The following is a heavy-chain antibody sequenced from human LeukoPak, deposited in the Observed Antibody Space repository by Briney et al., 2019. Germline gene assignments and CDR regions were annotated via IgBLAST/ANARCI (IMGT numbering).Heavy chain of an antibody. V-gene: IGHV1-69*01. CDR1: GGTFSSYA. D-gene: IGHD3-22*01. J-gene: IGHJ4*02. Sequence: GSSVKVSCKASGGTFSSYAISWVRQAPGQGLEWMGGIIPIFGTANYAQKFQGRVTITADESTSTAYMELSSLRSEDTAVYYCASARTDDSSGYYRYYLDYWGQGTLVTVSS. CDR2: IIPIFGTA. CDR3: ASARTDDSSGYYRYYLDY.